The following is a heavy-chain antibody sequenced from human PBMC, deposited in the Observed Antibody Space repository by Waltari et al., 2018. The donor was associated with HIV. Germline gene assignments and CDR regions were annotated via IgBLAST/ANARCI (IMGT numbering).Heavy chain of an antibody. D-gene: IGHD7-27*01. CDR1: RGTFSRNA. CDR2: IFPAFRSA. CDR3: ATSYGGNWGEH. J-gene: IGHJ4*02. V-gene: IGHV1-69*01. Sequence: QVQLVQSGAEVKKPGSSVKVSCKASRGTFSRNAISWVRQAPGQGLEWMGRIFPAFRSAKYTENFQGRVTITADDSTSTAYMELSSLRSEDTAVYYCATSYGGNWGEHWGQGTLVTVSS.